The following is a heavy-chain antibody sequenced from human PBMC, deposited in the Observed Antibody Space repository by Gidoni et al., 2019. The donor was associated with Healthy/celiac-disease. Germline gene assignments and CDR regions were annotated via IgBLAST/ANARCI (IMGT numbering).Heavy chain of an antibody. J-gene: IGHJ4*02. CDR3: ARTRAYSGTYCDFDH. CDR1: GDSISSGEYY. Sequence: QVQLQESGPGLVKPSQILSLTCTVSGDSISSGEYYWSWIRQRPGKGLEWIGYIYYRGTTSYTPSLKSRVAISVDTSKNQFSLYLRPVTAADTAVYYCARTRAYSGTYCDFDHWGQGTLVTVSS. CDR2: IYYRGTT. D-gene: IGHD1-26*01. V-gene: IGHV4-31*03.